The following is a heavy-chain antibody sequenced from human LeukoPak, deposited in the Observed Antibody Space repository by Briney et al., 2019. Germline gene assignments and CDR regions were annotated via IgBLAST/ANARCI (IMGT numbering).Heavy chain of an antibody. J-gene: IGHJ4*02. V-gene: IGHV3-30*02. D-gene: IGHD3-10*01. Sequence: GGSLRLSCAASGFTLSSYGMHWVRQAPGKGLEWVAFIRYDGSNKYYADSVKGRFTISRDNSKNTLYLQMNSLRAEDTAVYYCAKDIRITMVRGDLYWGQGTLVTVSS. CDR3: AKDIRITMVRGDLY. CDR2: IRYDGSNK. CDR1: GFTLSSYG.